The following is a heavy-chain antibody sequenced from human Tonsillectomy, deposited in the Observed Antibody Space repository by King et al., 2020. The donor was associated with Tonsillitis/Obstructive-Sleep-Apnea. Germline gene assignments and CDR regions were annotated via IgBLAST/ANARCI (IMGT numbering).Heavy chain of an antibody. J-gene: IGHJ4*02. CDR3: TTADTIFGVVPFHDY. Sequence: VQLVESGGGLVKPGGSLRLSCAASGFTFSNAWMNWVRQAPGKGLEWVGRIKSKTDGGTTDYAAPVKGRFTISRDDSKNTLYLQMNSLKTEDTAVYYCTTADTIFGVVPFHDYWGQGTLVTVSS. CDR2: IKSKTDGGTT. D-gene: IGHD3-3*01. V-gene: IGHV3-15*07. CDR1: GFTFSNAW.